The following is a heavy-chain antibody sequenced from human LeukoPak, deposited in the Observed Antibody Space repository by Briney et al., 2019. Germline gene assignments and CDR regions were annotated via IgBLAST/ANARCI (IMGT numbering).Heavy chain of an antibody. Sequence: KSSETLSLTCTVSGDSISSSYWSWVRQPPAKGLEWIGYIYYSGNTNYNPSLKSRVTISVDTSRNRFSLKLSSVTAADTAVYYCARHRNFFDYWGQGILVTVSS. CDR3: ARHRNFFDY. V-gene: IGHV4-59*01. D-gene: IGHD2/OR15-2a*01. CDR1: GDSISSSY. J-gene: IGHJ4*02. CDR2: IYYSGNT.